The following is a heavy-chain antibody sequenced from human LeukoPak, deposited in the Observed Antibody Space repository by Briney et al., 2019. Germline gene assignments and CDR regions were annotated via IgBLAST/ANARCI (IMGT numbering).Heavy chain of an antibody. CDR3: ARALWSGPVYYGMDV. CDR1: GFTFTNYN. V-gene: IGHV3-21*06. CDR2: ISSTSSYI. Sequence: KPGGSLKLSCAASGFTFTNYNFYWVRQAPGRGLEWVSSISSTSSYIYYADSMKGRFTISRDNAENSLYLQMNSLRAEDTVVYYCARALWSGPVYYGMDVWGQGTTVTVSS. D-gene: IGHD3-10*01. J-gene: IGHJ6*02.